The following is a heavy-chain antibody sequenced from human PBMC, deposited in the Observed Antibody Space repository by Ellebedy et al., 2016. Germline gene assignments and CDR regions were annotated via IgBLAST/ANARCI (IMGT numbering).Heavy chain of an antibody. CDR1: GASISSYY. Sequence: SETLSLTCTVSGASISSYYWNWIRQPPGKGLEWIGYIYYSGSTNYNPSLKSRVTISVDTSKTQFSLKLSSVTAADTAVYYCARQGSGSYYGDYAFDVWGQGTMVTVSS. V-gene: IGHV4-59*08. CDR3: ARQGSGSYYGDYAFDV. J-gene: IGHJ3*01. D-gene: IGHD1-26*01. CDR2: IYYSGST.